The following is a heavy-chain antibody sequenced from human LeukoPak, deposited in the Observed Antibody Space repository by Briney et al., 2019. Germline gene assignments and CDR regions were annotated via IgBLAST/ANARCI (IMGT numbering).Heavy chain of an antibody. Sequence: GGSLRLSCAASGFTFSSYGMHWVRQAPGKGLEWVAVISYDGSNKYYADSVKGRFTISRDNSKNTLYLQMNSLRAEDTAVYYCAKSVRRWLSNRFDPWGQGTLVTVSS. D-gene: IGHD5-24*01. V-gene: IGHV3-30*18. CDR2: ISYDGSNK. CDR1: GFTFSSYG. CDR3: AKSVRRWLSNRFDP. J-gene: IGHJ5*02.